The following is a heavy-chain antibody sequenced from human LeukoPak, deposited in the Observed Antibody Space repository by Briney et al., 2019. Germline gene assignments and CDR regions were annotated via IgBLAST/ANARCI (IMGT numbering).Heavy chain of an antibody. CDR3: ARGPGSSGDRSPGGMDV. D-gene: IGHD2-21*02. J-gene: IGHJ6*02. CDR2: INHSGST. CDR1: GGSFSGYY. V-gene: IGHV4-34*01. Sequence: SETLSLTCAVYGGSFSGYYWSWIRQPPGKGLEWIGEINHSGSTNYNPSLKSRVTISVDTSKNQFSLKLSFVTAADTAVYYCARGPGSSGDRSPGGMDVWGQGTTVTVSS.